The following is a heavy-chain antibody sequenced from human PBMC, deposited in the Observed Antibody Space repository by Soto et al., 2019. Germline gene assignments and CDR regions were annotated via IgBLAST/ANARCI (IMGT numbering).Heavy chain of an antibody. CDR3: ASQKNYYGSGSYWNNWFDP. D-gene: IGHD3-10*01. CDR2: ISAYNGNT. CDR1: GYTFTSYG. V-gene: IGHV1-18*01. Sequence: ASVKVSCKASGYTFTSYGISWVRQAPGQGLEWMGWISAYNGNTNYAQKLQGRVTMTTDTSTSTAYMELRSLRSDDTAVYYCASQKNYYGSGSYWNNWFDPWGQGTLVTVSS. J-gene: IGHJ5*02.